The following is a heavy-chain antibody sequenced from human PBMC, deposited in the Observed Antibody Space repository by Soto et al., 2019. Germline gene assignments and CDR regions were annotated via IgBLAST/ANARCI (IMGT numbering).Heavy chain of an antibody. CDR1: GGSISNYY. Sequence: SETLSLTCIVSGGSISNYYWSWIRQPPGKGLEWIGYIYYSGSTNYNPSLQSRVTISVDTSKNQFSLKLSSVTAADTAVYYCARTYSYSNSDFWALFDPWGQGTLVTVSS. D-gene: IGHD3-3*01. CDR2: IYYSGST. V-gene: IGHV4-59*08. J-gene: IGHJ5*02. CDR3: ARTYSYSNSDFWALFDP.